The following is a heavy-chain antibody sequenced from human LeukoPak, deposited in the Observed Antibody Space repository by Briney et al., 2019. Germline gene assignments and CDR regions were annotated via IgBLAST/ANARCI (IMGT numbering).Heavy chain of an antibody. D-gene: IGHD2-2*01. Sequence: GGSLRLSCAASGFSFSSYWMSWVRQAPGKGLEWVANINQDGSEKYYVDSVKGRFTISRDNAKNSLYLQMNSLRAEDTAVYYCARDEIDIVVVPAAGWFYYYYGMDVWGQGTTVTVSS. V-gene: IGHV3-7*03. CDR1: GFSFSSYW. CDR3: ARDEIDIVVVPAAGWFYYYYGMDV. CDR2: INQDGSEK. J-gene: IGHJ6*02.